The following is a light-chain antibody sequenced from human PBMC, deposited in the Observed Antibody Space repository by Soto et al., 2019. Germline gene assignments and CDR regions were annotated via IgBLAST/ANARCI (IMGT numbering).Light chain of an antibody. CDR3: NSYAGSNNLV. J-gene: IGLJ2*01. CDR1: SSDVGNYDY. V-gene: IGLV2-8*01. Sequence: QSALTQPPSASGSPGQSVTISCTGTSSDVGNYDYVSWYQQHPGKAPKLIIYDVTKRPSGVPDRFSGSKSGNTASLTVSGLQGEDEADYYCNSYAGSNNLVFGGGTKVTVL. CDR2: DVT.